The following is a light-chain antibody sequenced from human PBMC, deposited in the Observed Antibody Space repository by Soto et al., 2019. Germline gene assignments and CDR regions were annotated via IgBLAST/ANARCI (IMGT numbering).Light chain of an antibody. CDR1: QSISNY. J-gene: IGKJ5*01. V-gene: IGKV3-11*01. CDR3: QQRSNWPHSIT. CDR2: DAS. Sequence: EILLTQSPVTLSLSPGQGAALSCRASQSISNYLAWYQQKPGQAPRLLIYDASNRATGTPARLSGSGSGTDFTLTISSLEPEDFAVYYCQQRSNWPHSITFGQGTRLEIK.